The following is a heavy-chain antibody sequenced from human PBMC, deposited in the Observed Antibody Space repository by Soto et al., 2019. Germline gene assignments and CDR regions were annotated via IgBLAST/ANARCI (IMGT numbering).Heavy chain of an antibody. CDR2: ISPYTGNT. V-gene: IGHV1-18*01. J-gene: IGHJ6*04. CDR3: VMVDNYVTPAPQDV. CDR1: GYIFVNYG. D-gene: IGHD3-16*01. Sequence: QVQLVQSGDEVKKPGASVKVSCKASGYIFVNYGIAWVRQAPGQGLEWMGWISPYTGNTHSATKVQGRLTMTTDTSTSPAYRDLGSLTSDDTAVYYCVMVDNYVTPAPQDVWGKGTTVTVSS.